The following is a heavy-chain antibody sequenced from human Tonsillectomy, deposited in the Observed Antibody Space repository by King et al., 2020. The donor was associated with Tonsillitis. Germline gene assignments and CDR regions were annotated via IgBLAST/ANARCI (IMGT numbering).Heavy chain of an antibody. CDR2: IYTSGST. Sequence: QLPESGPGLVKPSQTLSLTCTVSGGSISSGSYYWSWIRQPAGKGLEWIGRIYTSGSTNYNPSLKSRVTMSVDTSKNQFSLKLSSVTAADTAVYYCARVGNPSYYYYYMDVWGKGTTVTVSS. V-gene: IGHV4-61*02. CDR3: ARVGNPSYYYYYMDV. CDR1: GGSISSGSYY. J-gene: IGHJ6*03. D-gene: IGHD4-23*01.